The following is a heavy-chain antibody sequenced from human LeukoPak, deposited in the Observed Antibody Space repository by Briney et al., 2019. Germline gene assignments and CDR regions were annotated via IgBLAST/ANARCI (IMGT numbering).Heavy chain of an antibody. CDR3: VRGLEEYGGAARVGAPDH. CDR2: ISYDESNA. J-gene: IGHJ4*02. CDR1: GFTFSSYA. V-gene: IGHV3-30*04. D-gene: IGHD2-15*01. Sequence: PGGSLRLSCAASGFTFSSYAMHWVRQASGKGPEWVALISYDESNAFCAESVRGRFTISRDNARNILYLQMNCLRSEDTAVYRCVRGLEEYGGAARVGAPDHCGQGTQVIVSS.